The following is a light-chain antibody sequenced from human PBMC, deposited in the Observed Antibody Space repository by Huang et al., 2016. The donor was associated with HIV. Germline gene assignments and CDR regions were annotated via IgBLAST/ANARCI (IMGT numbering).Light chain of an antibody. Sequence: DIQVTQSPSSLSASVGDRVTVTCRTSRGISDSLVWYQQKPGRAPKLLVYAASRLESGVPSRFSGSGAGADFTLTINNPQPEDFATYYCQQYYGTPYTFGQGTKVEIK. CDR1: RGISDS. J-gene: IGKJ2*01. CDR3: QQYYGTPYT. V-gene: IGKV1-NL1*01. CDR2: AAS.